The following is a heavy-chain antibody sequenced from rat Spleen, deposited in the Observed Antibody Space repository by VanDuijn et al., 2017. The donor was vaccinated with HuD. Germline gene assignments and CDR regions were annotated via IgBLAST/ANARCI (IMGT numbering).Heavy chain of an antibody. D-gene: IGHD2-2*01. V-gene: IGHV5-46*01. Sequence: EVQLVESSGGLVQPGRSMKLSCADSGFTFSSFPMAWVRQAPTKGLEWVAGISTSGGNTYYRDSVKGRFTISRDNAKSTLYLQMDSLRSEDTATYHCARAGYLRDWYFDFWGPGAMVTVSS. CDR3: ARAGYLRDWYFDF. CDR1: GFTFSSFP. CDR2: ISTSGGNT. J-gene: IGHJ1*01.